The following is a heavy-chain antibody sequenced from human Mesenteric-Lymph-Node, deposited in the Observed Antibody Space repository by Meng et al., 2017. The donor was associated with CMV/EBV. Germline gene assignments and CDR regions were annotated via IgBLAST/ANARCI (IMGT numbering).Heavy chain of an antibody. CDR3: ARGRSYNY. CDR2: ISSSGYTI. V-gene: IGHV3-11*04. CDR1: GFTFRDYY. D-gene: IGHD1-26*01. J-gene: IGHJ4*02. Sequence: GESLKISCAATGFTFRDYYMSWIRQAPGKGLEWVSYISSSGYTIYYADSVRGRFTFSRDNAKNSLYLQMNSLRAEDTAVYYCARGRSYNYWGQGTLVTVSS.